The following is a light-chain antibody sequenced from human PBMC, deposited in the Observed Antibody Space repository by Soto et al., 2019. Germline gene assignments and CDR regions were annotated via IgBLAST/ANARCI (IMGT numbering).Light chain of an antibody. CDR3: QQSYSTPRT. V-gene: IGKV1-39*01. CDR1: QSISTY. CDR2: AAS. J-gene: IGKJ2*02. Sequence: DIQMTQSPSSRSASVGDRVTITCRASQSISTYLNWNQQKVGKAPKLLIYAASSLQRGVPSRFSGSGSGTDFTLTISSLQPEDFATYYCQQSYSTPRTFGQGTKLEIK.